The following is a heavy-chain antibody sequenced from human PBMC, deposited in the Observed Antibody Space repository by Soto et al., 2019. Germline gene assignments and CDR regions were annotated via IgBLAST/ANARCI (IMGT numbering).Heavy chain of an antibody. CDR1: GGSISSGGYY. D-gene: IGHD3-10*01. CDR2: IYYSGST. V-gene: IGHV4-31*03. Sequence: PSETLSLTCTVSGGSISSGGYYWSWIRQHPGKGLEWIGYIYYSGSTYCNPSLKSRVTISVDTSKNQFSLKLSSVTAADTAVYYCARVVWFGELLSTNLLYYFDYWGQGTLVTVSS. CDR3: ARVVWFGELLSTNLLYYFDY. J-gene: IGHJ4*02.